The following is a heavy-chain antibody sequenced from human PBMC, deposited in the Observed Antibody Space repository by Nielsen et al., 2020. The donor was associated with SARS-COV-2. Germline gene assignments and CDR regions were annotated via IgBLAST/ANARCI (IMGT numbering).Heavy chain of an antibody. V-gene: IGHV3-9*01. CDR3: AKGARPGIAAANDY. CDR2: ISWNSGSI. CDR1: GFTFDDYA. J-gene: IGHJ4*02. Sequence: SLKISCAASGFTFDDYAMHWVRQAPGKGLEWVSGISWNSGSIGYADSVKGRFTISRDNAKNSPYLQMNSLRAEDTALYYCAKGARPGIAAANDYWGQGTLVTVSS. D-gene: IGHD6-13*01.